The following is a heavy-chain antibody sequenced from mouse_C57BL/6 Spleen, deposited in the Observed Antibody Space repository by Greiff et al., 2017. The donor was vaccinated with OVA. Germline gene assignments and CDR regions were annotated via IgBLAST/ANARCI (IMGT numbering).Heavy chain of an antibody. CDR3: ARKEGSSPAWFAY. V-gene: IGHV1-63*01. Sequence: QVQLQQSGAELVRPGTSVKMSCKASGYTFTNYWIGWAKQRPGHGLEWIGDIYPGGGYTNYNEKFKGKATLTADKSSSTAYMQFSSLTSEDSAIYYCARKEGSSPAWFAYWGQGTLVTVSA. CDR1: GYTFTNYW. D-gene: IGHD1-1*01. CDR2: IYPGGGYT. J-gene: IGHJ3*01.